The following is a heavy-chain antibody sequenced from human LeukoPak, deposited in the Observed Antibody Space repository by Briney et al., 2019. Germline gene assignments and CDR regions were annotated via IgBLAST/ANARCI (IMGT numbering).Heavy chain of an antibody. V-gene: IGHV3-30-3*01. CDR3: VKDRTGTHTLDY. CDR1: GFTFSNYA. D-gene: IGHD4-17*01. Sequence: GGSLRLSCAATGFTFSNYAIHWGRQAPGKGLEWVAFISDDGSRQHYADSVKGRFTISRDNSKNTLNLQMNSLRAEDTAVHYCVKDRTGTHTLDYWGQGTLVTVSS. J-gene: IGHJ4*02. CDR2: ISDDGSRQ.